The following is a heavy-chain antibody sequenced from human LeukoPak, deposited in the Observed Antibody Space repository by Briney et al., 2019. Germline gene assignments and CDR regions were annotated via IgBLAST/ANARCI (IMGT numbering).Heavy chain of an antibody. CDR3: ATDATVTTFDY. CDR2: IKQDGSEK. V-gene: IGHV3-7*01. J-gene: IGHJ4*02. CDR1: GFTFSSYS. D-gene: IGHD4-17*01. Sequence: GGSLRLSCAASGFTFSSYSMNWVRQAPGKGLEWVANIKQDGSEKYYVDSVKGRFTISRDNAKSSLYLQMNSLRAEDTAVYYCATDATVTTFDYWGQGTLVTVSS.